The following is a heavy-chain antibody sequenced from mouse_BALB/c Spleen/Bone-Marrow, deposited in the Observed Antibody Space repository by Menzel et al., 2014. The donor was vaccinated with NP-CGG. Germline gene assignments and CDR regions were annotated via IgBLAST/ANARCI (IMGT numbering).Heavy chain of an antibody. D-gene: IGHD1-1*01. CDR2: ILPGSGST. V-gene: IGHV1-9*01. Sequence: QVQLQQSGAELMKPGASVKISCKATGYTFSSYWIEWVKQRPGHGLEWIGEILPGSGSTDYNERFKGKATFAAYTSSNTAYMQLSSLTSEDSAVYYCTRSSVSSTSWFAYWGQGTLVTVSA. CDR3: TRSSVSSTSWFAY. CDR1: GYTFSSYW. J-gene: IGHJ3*01.